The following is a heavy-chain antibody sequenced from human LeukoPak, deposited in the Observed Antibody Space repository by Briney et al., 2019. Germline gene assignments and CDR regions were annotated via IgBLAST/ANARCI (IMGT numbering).Heavy chain of an antibody. V-gene: IGHV3-30*02. Sequence: GGSLRLSCAASGFTFSSYGMHWVRQAPGKGLEWVAFIRYDGSNKYYADSVKGQLTISRDNSKNTLYLQMNSLRAEDTAVYYCANWREPREDYYDSSGYQFDYWGQATLVTVSS. D-gene: IGHD3-22*01. CDR3: ANWREPREDYYDSSGYQFDY. CDR1: GFTFSSYG. J-gene: IGHJ4*02. CDR2: IRYDGSNK.